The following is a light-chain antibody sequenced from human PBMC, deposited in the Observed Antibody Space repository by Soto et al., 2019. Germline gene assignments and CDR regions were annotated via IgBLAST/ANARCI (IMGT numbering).Light chain of an antibody. Sequence: EIVLTQSPGTLSLSPGERATFSCRASQSVSSNYLAWYQQKPGQAPRLLIYGAFKRATGIPDRFSGSGSGTDFTLTISSLQSEDFAVYYCQQYNNWPPKYTFGQGTKLDIK. V-gene: IGKV3-20*01. CDR3: QQYNNWPPKYT. CDR2: GAF. J-gene: IGKJ2*01. CDR1: QSVSSNY.